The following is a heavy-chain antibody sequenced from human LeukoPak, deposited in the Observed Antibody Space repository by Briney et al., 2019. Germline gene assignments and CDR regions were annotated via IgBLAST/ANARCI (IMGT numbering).Heavy chain of an antibody. J-gene: IGHJ4*02. CDR2: IYSAGTT. Sequence: PGGSLRLSCAVSGFTVSDNYMSWVRQAPGKGLEWVSIIYSAGTTYYADSVKGRFTISRDNSKNTLYLQVNSLRAEDTAVYYCAKDYFFDYWGQGTLVTVSS. CDR1: GFTVSDNY. V-gene: IGHV3-53*01. D-gene: IGHD3-10*01. CDR3: AKDYFFDY.